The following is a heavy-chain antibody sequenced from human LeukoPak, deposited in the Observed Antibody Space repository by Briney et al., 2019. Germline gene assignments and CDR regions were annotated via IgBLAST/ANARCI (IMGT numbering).Heavy chain of an antibody. V-gene: IGHV4-34*01. CDR1: GGSFSGYY. J-gene: IGHJ4*02. D-gene: IGHD3-9*01. CDR3: ARRRQYYDILTGYYGAYYFDY. CDR2: IYYSGST. Sequence: SETLSLTCAVYGGSFSGYYWSWIRQPPGKGLEWIGSIYYSGSTYYNPSLKSRVTISVDTSKNQFSLKLSSVTAADTAVYYCARRRQYYDILTGYYGAYYFDYWGQGTLVTVSS.